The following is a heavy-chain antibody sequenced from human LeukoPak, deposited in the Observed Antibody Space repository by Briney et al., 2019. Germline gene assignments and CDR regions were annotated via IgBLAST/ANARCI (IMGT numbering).Heavy chain of an antibody. CDR3: ARVPSGGDAFDI. V-gene: IGHV1-18*01. J-gene: IGHJ3*02. Sequence: LQGGVTMTTDTSTNTAYMELRSLRYDDTAVYYCARVPSGGDAFDIWGQGTMVTVSS. D-gene: IGHD6-19*01.